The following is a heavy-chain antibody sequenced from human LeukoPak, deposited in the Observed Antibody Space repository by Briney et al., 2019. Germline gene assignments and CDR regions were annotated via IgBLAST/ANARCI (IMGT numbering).Heavy chain of an antibody. CDR2: INHSGST. Sequence: SETLSLTCAVYGGSFSGYYWSWIRQPPGKGLEWIGEINHSGSTNYNPSLKSRVTISVDTSKNQFSLKLSSVTAADTAVYYCARRLRYFDWLSPLRDYFDYWGQGTLVTVSS. CDR3: ARRLRYFDWLSPLRDYFDY. V-gene: IGHV4-34*01. J-gene: IGHJ4*02. CDR1: GGSFSGYY. D-gene: IGHD3-9*01.